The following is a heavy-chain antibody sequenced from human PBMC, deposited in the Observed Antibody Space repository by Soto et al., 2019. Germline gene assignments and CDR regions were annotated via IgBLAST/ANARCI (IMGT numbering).Heavy chain of an antibody. CDR1: GGSISSSSYY. D-gene: IGHD3-10*01. V-gene: IGHV4-39*01. Sequence: SETLSLTCTVSGGSISSSSYYWGWIRQPPGKGLEWIGSIYYSGSTYYNPSLKSRVTISVDTSKNQFSLKLSSVTAADTAVYYCSVRFGESILSYYYYGMDVWGKGTTVTVSS. CDR2: IYYSGST. CDR3: SVRFGESILSYYYYGMDV. J-gene: IGHJ6*04.